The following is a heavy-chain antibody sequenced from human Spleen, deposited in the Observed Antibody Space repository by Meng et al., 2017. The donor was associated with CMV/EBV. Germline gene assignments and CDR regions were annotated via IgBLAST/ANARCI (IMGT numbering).Heavy chain of an antibody. CDR1: GFIFGDYL. D-gene: IGHD4-17*01. V-gene: IGHV3-21*01. CDR2: ISSSSSYI. CDR3: ARDLDGDYFDY. J-gene: IGHJ4*02. Sequence: GGSLRLSCTASGFIFGDYLMGWVRQAPGKGLEWVSSISSSSSYIYYADSVKGRFTISRDNAKNSLYLQMNSLRAEDTAVYYCARDLDGDYFDYWGQGTLVTVSS.